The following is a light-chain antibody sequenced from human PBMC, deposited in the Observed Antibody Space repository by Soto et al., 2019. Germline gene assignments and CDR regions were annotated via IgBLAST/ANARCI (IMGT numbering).Light chain of an antibody. CDR1: SSDVGGYNY. CDR2: EVS. Sequence: QAVVTQPASVSGSPGQSITISCTGTSSDVGGYNYVSWYQQHPGKAPKLIIYEVSNRPSGVSNRFSGSKSGNTASLTVSGLQAEDEADYYCSSYSSVTTLWVFGGGTQLNVL. J-gene: IGLJ3*02. V-gene: IGLV2-14*01. CDR3: SSYSSVTTLWV.